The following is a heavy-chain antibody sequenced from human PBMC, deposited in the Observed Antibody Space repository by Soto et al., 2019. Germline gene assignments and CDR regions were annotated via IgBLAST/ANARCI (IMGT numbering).Heavy chain of an antibody. CDR2: INSDGRST. CDR3: AKRPGDGYIDH. Sequence: EVQLLESGGGLVQPGGSLRLSCAASGFRFNVYAMNWVRQAPGKGPEWVSVINSDGRSTYYSDFVEGRFTIPRDNSKDPLYLQMGSLRADDTAVYYCAKRPGDGYIDHWGRGTLVTVSS. J-gene: IGHJ4*02. D-gene: IGHD4-17*01. V-gene: IGHV3-23*01. CDR1: GFRFNVYA.